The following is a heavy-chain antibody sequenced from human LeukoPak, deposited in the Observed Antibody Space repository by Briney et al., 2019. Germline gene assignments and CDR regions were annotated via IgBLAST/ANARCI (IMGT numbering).Heavy chain of an antibody. CDR2: MNPNSGNT. CDR3: ARKNYGSNRWFDP. Sequence: GASVKVSCKASRYTFTSYDINWVRQATGQGLEWMGWMNPNSGNTGYAQKFQGRVTMTRNTSISTAYMELSRLRSEDTAVYYCARKNYGSNRWFDPWGQGTLVTVSS. D-gene: IGHD4/OR15-4a*01. V-gene: IGHV1-8*01. J-gene: IGHJ5*02. CDR1: RYTFTSYD.